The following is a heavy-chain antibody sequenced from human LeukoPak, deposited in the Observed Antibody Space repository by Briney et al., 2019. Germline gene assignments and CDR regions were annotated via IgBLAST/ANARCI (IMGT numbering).Heavy chain of an antibody. CDR1: AFSFSVYE. CDR2: ISSSGTTT. J-gene: IGHJ4*02. Sequence: GGSLKLSCAASAFSFSVYEIHWVRQAPGKGLEWISDISSSGTTTYYADSVKGRFTISRDNAKNSLYLQMNSLRAEDTAVYYCTTLTVASSFDYWGQGTLVTVSS. V-gene: IGHV3-48*03. CDR3: TTLTVASSFDY. D-gene: IGHD6-19*01.